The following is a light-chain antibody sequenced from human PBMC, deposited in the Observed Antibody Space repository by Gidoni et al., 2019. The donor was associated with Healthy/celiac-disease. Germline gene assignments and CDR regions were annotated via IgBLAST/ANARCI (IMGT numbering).Light chain of an antibody. CDR3: MQALQTPWT. J-gene: IGKJ1*01. Sequence: EIVMTQSPLSLPVTPGEPASISCRSSQSLLHSNGYNYLDWYLQKPGQSPQLLIYLGSNRASGVPDRFSGSGSGTDFTLRISGVEAEDVGVYYCMQALQTPWTFGQGTKVEIK. CDR1: QSLLHSNGYNY. CDR2: LGS. V-gene: IGKV2-28*01.